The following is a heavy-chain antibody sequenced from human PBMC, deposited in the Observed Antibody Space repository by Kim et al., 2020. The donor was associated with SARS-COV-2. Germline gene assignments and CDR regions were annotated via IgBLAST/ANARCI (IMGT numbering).Heavy chain of an antibody. Sequence: SETLSLTCTVSGGSVSSGSYYWSWIRQPPGKGLEWIGYIYYSGSTNYNPSLKSRVTISVDTSKNQFSLKLSSVTAADTAVYYCARSKWELKVDVWGQGTTVTVSS. CDR2: IYYSGST. J-gene: IGHJ6*02. V-gene: IGHV4-61*01. CDR1: GGSVSSGSYY. CDR3: ARSKWELKVDV. D-gene: IGHD1-26*01.